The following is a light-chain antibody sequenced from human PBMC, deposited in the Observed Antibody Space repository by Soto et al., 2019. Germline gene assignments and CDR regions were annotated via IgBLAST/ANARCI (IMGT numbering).Light chain of an antibody. Sequence: EILVTQSPATLSLSPGERATLSCRASQSVSSFLAWYQQKPGQAPRLLISDASNRATGIPARFSGSGSGTDFTLTISSLEPEDFAVYYCQQRGNWPQTFGQGTKV. CDR2: DAS. CDR3: QQRGNWPQT. V-gene: IGKV3-11*01. CDR1: QSVSSF. J-gene: IGKJ1*01.